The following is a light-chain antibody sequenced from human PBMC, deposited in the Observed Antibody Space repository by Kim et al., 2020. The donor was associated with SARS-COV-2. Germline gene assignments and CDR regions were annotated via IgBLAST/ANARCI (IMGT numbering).Light chain of an antibody. CDR2: EVT. CDR3: CAYAGFSTLV. J-gene: IGLJ1*01. CDR1: SSYIVEYDV. V-gene: IGLV2-8*01. Sequence: GQLDTITCTGTSSYIVEYDVVSWYQQHPGPFPKLMIYEVTKRPSGVPDRFSGSKSGNTASLTVSGLQAEDEAQYYCCAYAGFSTLVFGTGTKVTVL.